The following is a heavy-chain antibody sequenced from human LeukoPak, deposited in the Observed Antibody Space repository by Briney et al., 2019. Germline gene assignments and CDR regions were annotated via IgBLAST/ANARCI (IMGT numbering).Heavy chain of an antibody. CDR1: GFTFSSYS. Sequence: GGSLRLSCAASGFTFSSYSMNWVRQAPGKGLEWVSSISSSSTYMYYADSVKGRFTISRDNAKNSLYLQMNSLSPEDTAVYYCARDPYSGSYGSKYYYYMDVWGKGTTVTISS. CDR2: ISSSSTYM. D-gene: IGHD1-26*01. V-gene: IGHV3-21*01. CDR3: ARDPYSGSYGSKYYYYMDV. J-gene: IGHJ6*03.